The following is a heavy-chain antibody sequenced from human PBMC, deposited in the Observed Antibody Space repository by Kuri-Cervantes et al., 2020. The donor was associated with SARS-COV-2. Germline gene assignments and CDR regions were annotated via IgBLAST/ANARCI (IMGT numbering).Heavy chain of an antibody. CDR3: ARGRRIAAAGRSLKYYYYMDV. J-gene: IGHJ6*03. CDR1: GFTFSSYW. CDR2: IKQDGSEK. Sequence: GESLKISCAASGFTFSSYWMSWVRQAPGKGLEWVANIKQDGSEKYYVDSVKGRFTISRDNAKNSLYLQMNSLRAEDTAVYYCARGRRIAAAGRSLKYYYYMDVWGKGTTVTVSS. V-gene: IGHV3-7*01. D-gene: IGHD6-13*01.